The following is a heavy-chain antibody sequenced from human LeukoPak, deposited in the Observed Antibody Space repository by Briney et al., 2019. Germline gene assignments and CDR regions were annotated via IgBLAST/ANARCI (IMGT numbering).Heavy chain of an antibody. J-gene: IGHJ4*02. CDR3: ARGYYYYDSSGYSPAETFDY. Sequence: SETLSLTCAVYGGSFSGYYWSWIRQPPGKGLEWIGEINHSGSTNYNPSLKSRVTITVDTSKNQFSLKLSSVTAADTAVYYCARGYYYYDSSGYSPAETFDYWGQGTLVTVSS. CDR1: GGSFSGYY. V-gene: IGHV4-34*01. CDR2: INHSGST. D-gene: IGHD3-22*01.